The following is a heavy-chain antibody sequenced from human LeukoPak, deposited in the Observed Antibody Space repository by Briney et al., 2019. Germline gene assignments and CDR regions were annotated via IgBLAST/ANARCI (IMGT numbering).Heavy chain of an antibody. CDR1: GYTFTSYG. V-gene: IGHV1-69*06. D-gene: IGHD6-13*01. Sequence: SVKVSCKASGYTFTSYGISWVRQAPGQGLEWMGGIIPIFGTANYAQKFQGRVTITADKSTSTAYMELSSLRSEDTAVYYCASLRQQLSLPAPWGQGTLVTVSS. CDR3: ASLRQQLSLPAP. CDR2: IIPIFGTA. J-gene: IGHJ5*02.